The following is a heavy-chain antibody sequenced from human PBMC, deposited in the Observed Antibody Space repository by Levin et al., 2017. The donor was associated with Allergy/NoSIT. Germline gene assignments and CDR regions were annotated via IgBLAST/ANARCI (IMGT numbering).Heavy chain of an antibody. J-gene: IGHJ6*02. D-gene: IGHD1-26*01. V-gene: IGHV3-30*18. CDR1: GFTFSSYG. CDR2: ISYDGSNK. CDR3: ANLIVGANLCRPGYYGMDG. Sequence: GGSLRLSCAASGFTFSSYGMHWVRQAPGKGLEWVAVISYDGSNKYYADSVKGRFTISRDNSKNTLYLQMNSLRAEDTAVYYCANLIVGANLCRPGYYGMDGWGQGTTVTVSS.